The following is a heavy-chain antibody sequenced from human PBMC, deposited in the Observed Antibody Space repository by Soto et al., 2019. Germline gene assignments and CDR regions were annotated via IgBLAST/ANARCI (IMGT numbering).Heavy chain of an antibody. CDR1: GFTFSRDN. Sequence: EVQLVESGGGLVRPGGSLRLSCVASGFTFSRDNMIWVRQAPGKGLEWVSSIASSSSYIYYADSVKGRFTISRDNAKNSLYLQMNSLRAEDTAVYYCARDNLYLDYWGQGTLVTVSS. CDR2: IASSSSYI. V-gene: IGHV3-21*06. J-gene: IGHJ4*02. CDR3: ARDNLYLDY.